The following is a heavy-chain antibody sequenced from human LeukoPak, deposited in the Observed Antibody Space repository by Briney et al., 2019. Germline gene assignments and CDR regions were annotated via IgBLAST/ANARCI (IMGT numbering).Heavy chain of an antibody. V-gene: IGHV5-51*01. J-gene: IGHJ2*01. CDR1: GYSFTDYW. CDR2: IYPSDSDT. CDR3: AKGYWYFDL. Sequence: GESLQISCKGSGYSFTDYWIGWVRQLPGKGLEWMGMIYPSDSDTKYSPSFQGQVTISVDKSISTAYLQWSSLKTSDSAMYYCAKGYWYFDLWGRGTLLTVSS.